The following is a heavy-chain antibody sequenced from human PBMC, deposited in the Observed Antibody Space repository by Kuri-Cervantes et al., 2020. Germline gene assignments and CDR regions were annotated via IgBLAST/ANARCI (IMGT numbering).Heavy chain of an antibody. D-gene: IGHD6-13*01. CDR3: ARARIATKRYMDV. CDR2: IYHSGST. CDR1: GGSISSSNW. V-gene: IGHV4-4*02. J-gene: IGHJ6*03. Sequence: SCAVSGGSISSSNWWSWVRQPPGKGLEWIGEIYHSGSTNYNPSLKSRVTISVDTSKNQFSLKLSSVTAADTAVYYCARARIATKRYMDVWGKGTTVTDSS.